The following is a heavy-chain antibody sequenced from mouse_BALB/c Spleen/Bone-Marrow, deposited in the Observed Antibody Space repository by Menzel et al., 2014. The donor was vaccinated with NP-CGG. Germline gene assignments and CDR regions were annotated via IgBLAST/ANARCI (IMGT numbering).Heavy chain of an antibody. CDR1: GYTFTSYY. Sequence: VQLQESVAELVKPGASVKLSCKASGYTFTSYYLYWVKQRPGQGLEWIGEINPSNGGTNFTARFKSKSTLTIDKSSSTANMQLNSQTSEVSAVYYSTRQSPLSDYYSMDYWGQGTSVTVSS. J-gene: IGHJ4*01. D-gene: IGHD1-1*02. CDR2: INPSNGGT. CDR3: TRQSPLSDYYSMDY. V-gene: IGHV1S81*02.